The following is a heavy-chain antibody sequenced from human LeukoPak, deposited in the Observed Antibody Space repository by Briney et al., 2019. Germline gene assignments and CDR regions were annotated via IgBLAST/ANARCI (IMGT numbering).Heavy chain of an antibody. Sequence: SETLSLTCAVYGGSFSGYYWSWIRQPPGKGLDWIGEINHSGSTNYNPSLKSRVTISVDTSKNQFSLKLSSVTAADTAVYYCARWTSGYDSLYYYYYYMDVWGKGTTVTVSS. CDR3: ARWTSGYDSLYYYYYYMDV. D-gene: IGHD5-12*01. CDR2: INHSGST. J-gene: IGHJ6*03. V-gene: IGHV4-34*01. CDR1: GGSFSGYY.